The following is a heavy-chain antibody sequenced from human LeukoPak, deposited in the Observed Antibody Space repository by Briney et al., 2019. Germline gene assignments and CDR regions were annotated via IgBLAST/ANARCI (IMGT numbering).Heavy chain of an antibody. D-gene: IGHD5-24*01. V-gene: IGHV4-59*01. CDR2: IYYSGST. CDR3: ARGLLDGYTHPAAFDI. CDR1: GGSISSYY. J-gene: IGHJ3*02. Sequence: SETLSPTCTVSGGSISSYYWSWIRQPPGKGLEWIGYIYYSGSTNYNPSLKSRVTISVDTSKNQFSLKLSSVTAADTAVYYCARGLLDGYTHPAAFDIWGQGTMVTVSS.